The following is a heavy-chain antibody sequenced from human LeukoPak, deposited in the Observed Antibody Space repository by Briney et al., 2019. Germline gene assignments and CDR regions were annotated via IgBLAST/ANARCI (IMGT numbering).Heavy chain of an antibody. D-gene: IGHD6-19*01. CDR1: GGSISSDTYY. V-gene: IGHV4-39*07. J-gene: IGHJ5*02. CDR2: IFYSGST. CDR3: ARVQYSSGWGATRYFYWFDP. Sequence: SETLSLTCTVSGGSISSDTYYWGWIRQPPEKGLEWIGNIFYSGSTYYNPSLKSRVTISVDTSKSQFSLKLRSVTAADTAVYYCARVQYSSGWGATRYFYWFDPWGQGTLVTVSS.